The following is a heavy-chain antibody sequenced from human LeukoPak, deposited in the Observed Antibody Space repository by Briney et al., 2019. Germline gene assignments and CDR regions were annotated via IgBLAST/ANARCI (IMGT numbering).Heavy chain of an antibody. CDR3: AKGTRATTAKDLDY. Sequence: PGGSLRLSCAVSGITLSNYGMSWVRQAPGKGLEWVAGISGSGGSTYYADSVKGRFTISRDNSKNTLYLQMNSLRAEDTAVYYCAKGTRATTAKDLDYWGQGTLVTVSS. V-gene: IGHV3-23*01. CDR1: GITLSNYG. D-gene: IGHD1-26*01. J-gene: IGHJ4*02. CDR2: ISGSGGST.